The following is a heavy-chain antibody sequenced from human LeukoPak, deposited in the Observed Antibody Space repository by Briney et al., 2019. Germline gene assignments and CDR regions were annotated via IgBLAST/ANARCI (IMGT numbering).Heavy chain of an antibody. Sequence: GGSLRLSCAASGFTVSSTYMSWVRQAPGKGLEWVSVIYSGGKVYYIDSVKGRFTISRDTSKNTLYLQMNSLRAEDTAVYYCAREPRRYGSGFDYWGQGTLVTVSS. CDR3: AREPRRYGSGFDY. J-gene: IGHJ4*02. CDR1: GFTVSSTY. CDR2: IYSGGKV. D-gene: IGHD3-10*01. V-gene: IGHV3-53*05.